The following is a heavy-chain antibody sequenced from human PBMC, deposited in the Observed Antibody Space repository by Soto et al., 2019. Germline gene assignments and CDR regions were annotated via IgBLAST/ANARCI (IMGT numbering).Heavy chain of an antibody. D-gene: IGHD6-13*01. CDR3: ARDLNSAAAAGTTPLYSYYCGMDV. J-gene: IGHJ6*02. CDR1: GFTFSSYA. V-gene: IGHV3-30-3*01. CDR2: ISYDGSNK. Sequence: PGGSLRLSCAASGFTFSSYAMHWVRQAPGKGLEWVAVISYDGSNKYYADSVKGRFTISRDNSKNTLYLQMNSLRAEDTAVYYCARDLNSAAAAGTTPLYSYYCGMDVWGQGTTVTVSS.